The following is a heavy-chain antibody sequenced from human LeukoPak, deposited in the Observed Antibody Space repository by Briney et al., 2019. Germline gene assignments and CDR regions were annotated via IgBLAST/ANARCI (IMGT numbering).Heavy chain of an antibody. V-gene: IGHV3-53*05. J-gene: IGHJ5*02. CDR3: ARDRWCDP. CDR2: IDSAGVT. Sequence: PGGSLRLSCAATDFTVSNRYMSWVRQAPGKGLEWVSVIDSAGVTHYADSVKGRFTVSRDNSKNTLYLQMTSLRGEDTAVYCCARDRWCDPWGQGTLVTVSS. CDR1: DFTVSNRY.